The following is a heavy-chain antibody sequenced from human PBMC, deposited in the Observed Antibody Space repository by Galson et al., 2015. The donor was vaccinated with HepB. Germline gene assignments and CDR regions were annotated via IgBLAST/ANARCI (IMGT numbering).Heavy chain of an antibody. CDR1: GFTFSRYG. J-gene: IGHJ5*02. D-gene: IGHD6-19*01. Sequence: SLRLSCAASGFTFSRYGMHWVRQAPGKGLEWVAAIWFDGSATFYRDSVKGRFSISGDDSKNILYLQMNSLRAEDTAVYSCARDAPFDSSGWTNWFDPWGQGTLVTVSS. CDR2: IWFDGSAT. CDR3: ARDAPFDSSGWTNWFDP. V-gene: IGHV3-33*01.